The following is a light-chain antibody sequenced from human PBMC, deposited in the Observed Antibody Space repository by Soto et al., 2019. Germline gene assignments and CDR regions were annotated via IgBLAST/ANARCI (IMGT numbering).Light chain of an antibody. V-gene: IGLV2-11*01. CDR2: DVS. J-gene: IGLJ1*01. CDR1: SNDVGGYDY. CDR3: CSYAGTYSYV. Sequence: QSVLTQPRSVSGSPGQSVTLSCTGTSNDVGGYDYVSWYQQHPGKAPKLIIYDVSKRPSGVPDRFSGSKSGNTASLTISGLQAEDEADYYCCSYAGTYSYVFGTGTKVTVL.